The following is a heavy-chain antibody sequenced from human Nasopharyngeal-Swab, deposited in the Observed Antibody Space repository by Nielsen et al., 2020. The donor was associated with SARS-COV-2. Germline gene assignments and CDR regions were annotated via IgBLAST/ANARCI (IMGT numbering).Heavy chain of an antibody. CDR1: GFPSEDYA. CDR2: ISWNSGSI. CDR3: ARGQYTHQNYYYYGMDV. V-gene: IGHV3-9*02. D-gene: IGHD2-2*02. Sequence: GGSLRLSCAALGFPSEDYAMHWVRQAPGKGLEWVPGISWNSGSIGYADSVKGRFTISRDNSKNTLYLQMNSLRAEDTAVYYCARGQYTHQNYYYYGMDVWGQGTTVTVSS. J-gene: IGHJ6*02.